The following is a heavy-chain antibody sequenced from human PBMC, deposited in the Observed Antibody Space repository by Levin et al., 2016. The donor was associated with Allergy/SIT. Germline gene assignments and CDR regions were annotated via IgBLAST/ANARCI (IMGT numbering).Heavy chain of an antibody. CDR2: IDYSGGA. J-gene: IGHJ4*02. CDR3: ASHIVGARGFIY. V-gene: IGHV4-59*01. D-gene: IGHD1-26*01. CDR1: GGSISSDH. Sequence: SETLSLTCTVSGGSISSDHWSWIRQPPGKGLEWIGHIDYSGGANYNPSLKSRVTISVDRSQNQFSLRLSSVTAADTAVYYCASHIVGARGFIYWGQGTLVSVSS.